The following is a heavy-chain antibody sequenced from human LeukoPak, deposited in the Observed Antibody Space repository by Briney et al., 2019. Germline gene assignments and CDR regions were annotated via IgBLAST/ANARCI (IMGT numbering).Heavy chain of an antibody. V-gene: IGHV3-23*01. J-gene: IGHJ6*03. CDR1: GFTFSSYA. CDR2: ISGSGGST. D-gene: IGHD2-2*01. Sequence: GGSLRLSCAASGFTFSSYAMSWVRQAPGKGLEWVSAISGSGGSTYYADSVKGRSTISRDNSKNTLYLQMNSLRAEDTAVYYCAKALTKATDYMDVWGKGTTVTVSS. CDR3: AKALTKATDYMDV.